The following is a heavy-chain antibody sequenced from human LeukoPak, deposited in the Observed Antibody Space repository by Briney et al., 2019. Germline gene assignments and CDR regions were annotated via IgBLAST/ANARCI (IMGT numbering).Heavy chain of an antibody. CDR2: ISGSGTDT. V-gene: IGHV3-23*01. CDR3: AKGLPASPLDAFDL. CDR1: GLTLSNYA. D-gene: IGHD2-2*01. J-gene: IGHJ3*01. Sequence: GGSLRLSCAASGLTLSNYAVSWVRQAPGKGLEWVSAISGSGTDTFHADSVKGRFTISRDNSKNTLYLQMTSLRVEDTAVYYCAKGLPASPLDAFDLWGQGTMVPVSS.